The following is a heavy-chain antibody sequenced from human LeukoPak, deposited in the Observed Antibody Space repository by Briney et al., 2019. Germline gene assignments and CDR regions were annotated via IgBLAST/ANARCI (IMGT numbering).Heavy chain of an antibody. J-gene: IGHJ3*02. Sequence: WGTLSLTCSVSGGSISSSSYYWGWVRQPPGKGLEWIGSTHYSGSTYYNPSLKSRVTISVDTSKNQFSLKMRSMTAAESAVYYCASDYYYDSSGYDAFDIWGQGTMVTVSS. CDR2: THYSGST. V-gene: IGHV4-39*01. CDR1: GGSISSSSYY. CDR3: ASDYYYDSSGYDAFDI. D-gene: IGHD3-22*01.